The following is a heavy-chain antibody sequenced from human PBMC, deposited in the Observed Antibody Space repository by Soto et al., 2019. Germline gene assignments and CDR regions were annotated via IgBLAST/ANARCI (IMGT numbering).Heavy chain of an antibody. V-gene: IGHV1-69*06. CDR2: IIPIFGTA. D-gene: IGHD2-15*01. CDR3: ARGRYCSGGSCSDFDY. CDR1: GGTFSSYA. Sequence: QVQLVQSGAEVKKPGSSVKVSCEASGGTFSSYAISWVRQAPGQGLEWMGGIIPIFGTANYAQKFQGRVTITADKSTSTAYMELSSLRSEDTAVYYCARGRYCSGGSCSDFDYWGQGTLVTVSS. J-gene: IGHJ4*02.